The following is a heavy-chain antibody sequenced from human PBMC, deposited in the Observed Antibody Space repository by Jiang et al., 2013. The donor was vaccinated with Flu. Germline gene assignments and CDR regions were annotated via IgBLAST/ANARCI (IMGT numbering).Heavy chain of an antibody. V-gene: IGHV1-18*01. J-gene: IGHJ4*02. D-gene: IGHD3-10*01. CDR2: ISAYNGNT. CDR1: TFTSYG. CDR3: ARGGVWFGEFYFDY. Sequence: TFTSYGISWVRQAPGQGLEWMGWISAYNGNTNYAQKLQGRVTMTTDTSTSTAYMELRSLRSDDTAVYYCARGGVWFGEFYFDYWGQGTLVTVSS.